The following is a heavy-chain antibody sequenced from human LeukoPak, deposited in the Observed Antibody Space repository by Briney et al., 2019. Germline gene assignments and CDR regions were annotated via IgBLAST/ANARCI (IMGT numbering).Heavy chain of an antibody. Sequence: PSETLSLTCTVSGGSISNKYWSWIRQPPGKGLEWIGYIYYSGSTYYNPSLKSRVTISVDTSKNQFSLKLSSVTAADTAVYYCARELRRYYDSSGYVWGQGTLVTVPS. J-gene: IGHJ4*02. CDR1: GGSISNKY. D-gene: IGHD3-22*01. CDR2: IYYSGST. CDR3: ARELRRYYDSSGYV. V-gene: IGHV4-59*12.